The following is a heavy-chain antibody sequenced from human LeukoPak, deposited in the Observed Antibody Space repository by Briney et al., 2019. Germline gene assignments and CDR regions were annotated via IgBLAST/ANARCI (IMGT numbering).Heavy chain of an antibody. CDR1: GYTFTSYD. Sequence: ASVKVSCKASGYTFTSYDINGVRQATGQGLEWMGWMNPNSGNTGYAQKFQGRVTMTRNTSISTAYMELSSLRSEDAAVYYCARARRYCSSTSCYRSWFDPWGQGTLVTVSS. CDR3: ARARRYCSSTSCYRSWFDP. CDR2: MNPNSGNT. J-gene: IGHJ5*02. D-gene: IGHD2-2*01. V-gene: IGHV1-8*01.